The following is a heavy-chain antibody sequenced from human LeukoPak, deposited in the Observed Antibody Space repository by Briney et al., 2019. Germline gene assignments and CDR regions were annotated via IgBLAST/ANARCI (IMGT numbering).Heavy chain of an antibody. CDR2: IIPIFGTA. CDR1: GGTFSSYA. V-gene: IGHV1-69*13. CDR3: ARTTYYYDSSGYYRYAFDI. D-gene: IGHD3-22*01. J-gene: IGHJ3*02. Sequence: SVKVSCKASGGTFSSYAISWVRQAPGQGLEWMGGIIPIFGTANYAQKFQGRVTITADESTSTAYMELSSLRSEDTAVYYCARTTYYYDSSGYYRYAFDIWRQGTMVTVSS.